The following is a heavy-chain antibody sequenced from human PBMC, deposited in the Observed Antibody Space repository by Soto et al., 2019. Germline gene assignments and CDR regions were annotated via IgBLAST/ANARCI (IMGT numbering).Heavy chain of an antibody. CDR1: GFTFTSSA. V-gene: IGHV1-58*01. J-gene: IGHJ6*02. CDR3: AAADFREGYYYYYGMDV. CDR2: IVVGSGNT. Sequence: SVKVSCKASGFTFTSSAVQWVRQARGQRLEWIGWIVVGSGNTNYAQKFQERVTITRDMSTSTAYMELSSLRSEDTAVYYCAAADFREGYYYYYGMDVWGQGTTVTVS.